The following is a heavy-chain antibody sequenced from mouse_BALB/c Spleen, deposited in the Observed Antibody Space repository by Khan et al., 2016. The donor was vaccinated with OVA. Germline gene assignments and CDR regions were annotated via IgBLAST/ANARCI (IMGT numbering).Heavy chain of an antibody. Sequence: DLVKPGTSVKLYCKASGYTFTSYWINWIKQRPGQGLEWIGRIGPGRSNTYYNEMFKGKAALTVDTSSSTAYIQLSSLSSEDSAVYFWARENYYGRSCYAMDYWGQGTSVTVSS. CDR2: IGPGRSNT. J-gene: IGHJ4*01. V-gene: IGHV1S41*01. CDR3: ARENYYGRSCYAMDY. CDR1: GYTFTSYW. D-gene: IGHD1-1*01.